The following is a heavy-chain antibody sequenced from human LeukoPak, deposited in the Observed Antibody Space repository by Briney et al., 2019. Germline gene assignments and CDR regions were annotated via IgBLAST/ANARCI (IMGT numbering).Heavy chain of an antibody. CDR2: IIPILGIA. CDR3: ARESGGGGSLNYYYYYGVDV. CDR1: GGTFSSYA. J-gene: IGHJ6*02. D-gene: IGHD2-15*01. Sequence: SVKVSCKASGGTFSSYAISWVRQAPGQGLEWMGRIIPILGIANYAQKFQGRVTITADKSTSTAYMELSSLRSEDTAVYYCARESGGGGSLNYYYYYGVDVWGQGTTVTVSS. V-gene: IGHV1-69*04.